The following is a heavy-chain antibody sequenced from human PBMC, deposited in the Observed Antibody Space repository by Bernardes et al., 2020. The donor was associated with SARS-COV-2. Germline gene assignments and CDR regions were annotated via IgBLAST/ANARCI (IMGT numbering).Heavy chain of an antibody. CDR3: ARGDVVYDYVWGSYRLYGMDV. CDR2: INAGNGNT. D-gene: IGHD3-16*02. CDR1: GYTFTSYA. J-gene: IGHJ6*02. Sequence: AAGKVSCKASGYTFTSYAMHWVRQAPGQRLEWMGWINAGNGNTKYSQKFQGRVTITRDTSASTAYMELSSLRSEDTAVYYCARGDVVYDYVWGSYRLYGMDVWGQGTTVTVSS. V-gene: IGHV1-3*01.